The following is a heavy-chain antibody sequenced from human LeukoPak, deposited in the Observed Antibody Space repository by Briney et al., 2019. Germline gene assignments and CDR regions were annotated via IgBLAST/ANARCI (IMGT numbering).Heavy chain of an antibody. CDR3: APDPQRGFDYSNSLRY. V-gene: IGHV3-33*01. CDR2: IWSDGSNR. D-gene: IGHD4-11*01. Sequence: GGSLRLSCAVSGFILSQYGTHWLRQAPGKGLEWVAVIWSDGSNRFYAGSVKGRFTISRDNAQNTVFLQMNSLRAEDTAMYYRAPDPQRGFDYSNSLRYWGHGTLVTVSS. J-gene: IGHJ4*01. CDR1: GFILSQYG.